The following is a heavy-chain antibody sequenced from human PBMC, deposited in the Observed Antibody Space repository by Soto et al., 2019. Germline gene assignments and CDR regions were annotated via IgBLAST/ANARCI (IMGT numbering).Heavy chain of an antibody. J-gene: IGHJ4*02. V-gene: IGHV3-30-3*01. Sequence: QVQLVESGGGVVQPGRSLRLSCAASGFTFSSYAMHWVRQAPGKGLEWVAVISYDGSNKYYADSVKGRFTISRDNSKNTLYLQMNSLRAEDTAVYYCVRVGELLLYWGQGTLVTVSS. CDR3: VRVGELLLY. CDR1: GFTFSSYA. CDR2: ISYDGSNK. D-gene: IGHD1-26*01.